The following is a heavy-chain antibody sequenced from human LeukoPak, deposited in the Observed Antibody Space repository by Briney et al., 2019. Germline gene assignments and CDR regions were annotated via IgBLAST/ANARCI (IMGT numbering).Heavy chain of an antibody. V-gene: IGHV3-7*01. CDR3: GRDSEIYYDGSGDDALDY. D-gene: IGHD3-22*01. CDR1: GFTFSSYW. CDR2: IKQDGSEK. Sequence: PGGSLRLSCAASGFTFSSYWMSWVRQAPGKGLEWVANIKQDGSEKYYVDSVKGRFTISRDNAKNSLYLQMNSLRAEDTAVYYCGRDSEIYYDGSGDDALDYWGKGTLVTVSS. J-gene: IGHJ4*02.